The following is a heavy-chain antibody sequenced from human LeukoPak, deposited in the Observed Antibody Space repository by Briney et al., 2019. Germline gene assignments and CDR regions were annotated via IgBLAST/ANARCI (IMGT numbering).Heavy chain of an antibody. CDR2: INHSGST. CDR1: GGSFSGYY. Sequence: SETLSLTCAVYGGSFSGYYWSWIRQPPGKGLEWIGEINHSGSTNYNPSLKSRVTISVDTSKNQFSLKLSSVTAADTAVYYCARGRYSSSWYRRWGQGTLVTVSS. CDR3: ARGRYSSSWYRR. D-gene: IGHD6-13*01. J-gene: IGHJ4*02. V-gene: IGHV4-34*01.